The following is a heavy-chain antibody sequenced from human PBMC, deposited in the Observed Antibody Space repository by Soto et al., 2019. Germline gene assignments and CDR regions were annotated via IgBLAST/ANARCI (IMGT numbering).Heavy chain of an antibody. CDR1: GFTFSSYG. CDR2: ISYDGSNK. V-gene: IGHV3-30*18. D-gene: IGHD6-19*01. Sequence: QVQLVESGGGVVQPGRSLRLSCAASGFTFSSYGMHWVRQAPGKGLEWVAVISYDGSNKYYADSVKGRFTISRDNSKNTLYLQMNSLRAEDTDVYYCAKDLVRVAVAGDDAFDIWGQGTMVTVSS. CDR3: AKDLVRVAVAGDDAFDI. J-gene: IGHJ3*02.